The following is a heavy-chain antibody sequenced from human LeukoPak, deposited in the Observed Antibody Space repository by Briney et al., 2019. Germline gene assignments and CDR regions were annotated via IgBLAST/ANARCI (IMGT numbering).Heavy chain of an antibody. D-gene: IGHD5-24*01. Sequence: PGGSLRLSCAASGFTFSSYAISWVRQPPGKGLEWVSDISGSGGSTYYPDSVKGRFTIARDNSKSTLYLQMISLRAEDTAVYYCAKDSYPLEMATIGGYFDYWGQGTLVTVSS. CDR3: AKDSYPLEMATIGGYFDY. CDR1: GFTFSSYA. V-gene: IGHV3-23*01. J-gene: IGHJ4*02. CDR2: ISGSGGST.